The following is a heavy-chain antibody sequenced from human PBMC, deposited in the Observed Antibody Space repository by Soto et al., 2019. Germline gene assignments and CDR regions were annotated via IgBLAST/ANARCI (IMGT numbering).Heavy chain of an antibody. J-gene: IGHJ4*02. V-gene: IGHV4-34*01. Sequence: QVQLQQWGAGLLKPSETLSLTCAVYGGSFSGYYWSWIRQPPGKGLEWMGEINDSGSTNYNPSLKSRVTISVDTSKNQFYLKLSPVTAAETAVYYCARGSLGYCSGGSCYPFYYCGQGTLVTASS. CDR3: ARGSLGYCSGGSCYPFYY. D-gene: IGHD2-15*01. CDR2: INDSGST. CDR1: GGSFSGYY.